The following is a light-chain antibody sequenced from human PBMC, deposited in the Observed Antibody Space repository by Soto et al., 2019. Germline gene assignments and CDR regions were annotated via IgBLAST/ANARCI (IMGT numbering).Light chain of an antibody. J-gene: IGKJ4*01. V-gene: IGKV3-20*01. Sequence: DIVLTQSPGTLYLSPGERAILSCRASQSVSSTSLALYQQRPGQAPRLLIYHVSSRANGIPDRFSGSGSGTDFTLTISTLETEDFAVYYCQKYGTSSLTFGGGTRVEI. CDR2: HVS. CDR3: QKYGTSSLT. CDR1: QSVSSTS.